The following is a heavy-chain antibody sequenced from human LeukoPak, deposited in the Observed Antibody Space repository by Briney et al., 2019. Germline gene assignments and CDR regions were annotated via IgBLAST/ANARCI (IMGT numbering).Heavy chain of an antibody. J-gene: IGHJ4*02. CDR1: GFTFSSYS. Sequence: KSAGSLRLSCAASGFTFSSYSMNWVRQAPGKGLEWVSSISSSSSYIYYADSVKGRITISRDNSMNTLYLQMNSLRAEDTAVYYCAKDYIGSSGWGQGTLVTVSS. CDR3: AKDYIGSSG. V-gene: IGHV3-21*01. CDR2: ISSSSSYI. D-gene: IGHD6-19*01.